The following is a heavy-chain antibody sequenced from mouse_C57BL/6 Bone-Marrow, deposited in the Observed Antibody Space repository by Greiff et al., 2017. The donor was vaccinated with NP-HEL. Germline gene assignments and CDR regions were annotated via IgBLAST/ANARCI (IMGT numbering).Heavy chain of an antibody. D-gene: IGHD2-5*01. J-gene: IGHJ3*01. Sequence: QVQLKESGPGLVAPSQSLSITCTVSGFSLTGYGVDWVRQPPGKGLEGMGVIWGGGSTNYNSALMSRLSISKDNSKSQVFLKMNSLQTDDTAMYYCAKHSKGFAYWGQGTLVTVSA. CDR3: AKHSKGFAY. CDR1: GFSLTGYG. V-gene: IGHV2-9*01. CDR2: IWGGGST.